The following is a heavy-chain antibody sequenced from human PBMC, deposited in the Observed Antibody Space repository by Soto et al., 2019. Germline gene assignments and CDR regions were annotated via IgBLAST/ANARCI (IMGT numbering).Heavy chain of an antibody. CDR1: GFTFSSYG. CDR2: ISYDGSNK. Sequence: HPGGSLRLSCAASGFTFSSYGMHWVRQAPGKGLEWVAVISYDGSNKYYADSVKGRFTISRDNSKNTLYLQMNSLRAEDTAVYYCASSTMVDAFDIWGQGTMVTVSS. V-gene: IGHV3-30*03. J-gene: IGHJ3*02. D-gene: IGHD5-12*01. CDR3: ASSTMVDAFDI.